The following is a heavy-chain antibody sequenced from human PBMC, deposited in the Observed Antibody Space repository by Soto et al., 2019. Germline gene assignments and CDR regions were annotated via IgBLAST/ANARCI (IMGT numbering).Heavy chain of an antibody. Sequence: TGGSLRLSCAASGFTFSDSYMSWIRQAPGKGLEWISYITFSGNTVYYADSLKGRFTISRDNAKNSPYLQMNRLRAEDTAVYYCARDPPATRHGMDVWGQGTTVTVSS. J-gene: IGHJ6*02. CDR2: ITFSGNTV. V-gene: IGHV3-11*01. CDR1: GFTFSDSY. CDR3: ARDPPATRHGMDV.